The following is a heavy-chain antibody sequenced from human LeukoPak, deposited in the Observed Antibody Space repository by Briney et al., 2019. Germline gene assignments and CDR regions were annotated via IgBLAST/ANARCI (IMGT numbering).Heavy chain of an antibody. CDR2: IIPIFGTA. Sequence: SVTVSCKASGGTFSSYAISWVRQAPGQGLEWMGGIIPIFGTANYAQKFQGRVTITADESTSTAYMELSGLRSEDTAVYYCARDPRMYSGSYYTDYWGQGTLVTVSS. D-gene: IGHD1-26*01. V-gene: IGHV1-69*13. J-gene: IGHJ4*02. CDR1: GGTFSSYA. CDR3: ARDPRMYSGSYYTDY.